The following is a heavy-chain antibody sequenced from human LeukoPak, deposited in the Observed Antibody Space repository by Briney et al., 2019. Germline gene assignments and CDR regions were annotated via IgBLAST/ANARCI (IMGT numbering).Heavy chain of an antibody. CDR3: ATTYYDFWSGXXXWFDP. CDR1: GGSFSGYY. J-gene: IGHJ5*02. Sequence: PSETLSLTCAVYGGSFSGYYWSWVRQPPGKGLEWIGEINHSGSTNYNPSLKSRVTISVDTSKNQFSLKLSSVTAADTAVYYCATTYYDFWSGXXXWFDPWGQGTLVTVSS. V-gene: IGHV4-34*01. CDR2: INHSGST. D-gene: IGHD3-3*01.